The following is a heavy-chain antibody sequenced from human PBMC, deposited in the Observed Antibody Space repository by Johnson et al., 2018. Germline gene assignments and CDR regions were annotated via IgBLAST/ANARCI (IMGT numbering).Heavy chain of an antibody. J-gene: IGHJ6*02. V-gene: IGHV4-39*01. CDR3: ARHASYFVVVPADYYGMDV. D-gene: IGHD2-2*01. CDR2: IHYSGST. CDR1: GGSISSSSYY. Sequence: QVQLQESGPGLVKPSETLSLTCTVSGGSISSSSYYWGWIRQPPGKGLEWIGSIHYSGSTCYNPSLKRRLTISVATSKNQVSLKLSSVTAADTAVYYCARHASYFVVVPADYYGMDVWGQGTTVTVSS.